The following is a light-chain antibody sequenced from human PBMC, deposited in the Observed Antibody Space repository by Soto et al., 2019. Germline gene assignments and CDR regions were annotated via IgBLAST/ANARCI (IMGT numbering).Light chain of an antibody. Sequence: EIVLTQSPATLSLSPGERATLSCRASQSVSSSLAWYQQKLGQAPRVLIYGASTRATGIPARVSGSGAGTECTRTISSLQPDDFETYYCQQYNKYPRTFGQGTKVDIK. CDR3: QQYNKYPRT. CDR1: QSVSSS. V-gene: IGKV3D-15*01. CDR2: GAS. J-gene: IGKJ1*01.